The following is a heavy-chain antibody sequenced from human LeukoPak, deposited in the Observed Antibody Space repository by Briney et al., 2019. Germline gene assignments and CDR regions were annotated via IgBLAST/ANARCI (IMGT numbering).Heavy chain of an antibody. CDR2: INANAINT. D-gene: IGHD3-16*01. Sequence: GGSLRLSCEASGFAFSFSAMTWVRQAPGTGLEWVSNINANAINTYYADSVKGRFTISRDNSKNTLYLQMNSLRAEDTAVYYCARDWGKGDYWGQGTLVTVSS. V-gene: IGHV3-23*01. J-gene: IGHJ4*02. CDR1: GFAFSFSA. CDR3: ARDWGKGDY.